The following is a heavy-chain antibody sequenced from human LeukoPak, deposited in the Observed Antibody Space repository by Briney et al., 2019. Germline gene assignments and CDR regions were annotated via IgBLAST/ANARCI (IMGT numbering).Heavy chain of an antibody. CDR2: FDPEDGET. V-gene: IGHV1-24*01. CDR3: ATDQYSGSYSI. Sequence: VASVKVSCKVSGYTLTELSMHWVRQAPGKGLEWMGGFDPEDGETIYAQKFQGRVTMTEDASTDTAYMELSSLRSEDTAVYYCATDQYSGSYSIWGQGTMVTVSS. D-gene: IGHD1-26*01. J-gene: IGHJ3*02. CDR1: GYTLTELS.